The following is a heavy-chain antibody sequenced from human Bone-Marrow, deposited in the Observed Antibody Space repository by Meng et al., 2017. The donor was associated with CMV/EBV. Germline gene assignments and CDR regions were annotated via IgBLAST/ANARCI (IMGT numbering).Heavy chain of an antibody. CDR1: GFTFSSYA. D-gene: IGHD1-26*01. V-gene: IGHV3-23*01. CDR3: AKGGSYTTPIAEYFQY. Sequence: GESLKISCTASGFTFSSYAMIWVRQAPGKGLEWVSAISGSGGSTYYADSVKGRFTISRDNSKNTLYMQMDSLRAEDTAVYYCAKGGSYTTPIAEYFQYWGQGTLVTVSS. CDR2: ISGSGGST. J-gene: IGHJ1*01.